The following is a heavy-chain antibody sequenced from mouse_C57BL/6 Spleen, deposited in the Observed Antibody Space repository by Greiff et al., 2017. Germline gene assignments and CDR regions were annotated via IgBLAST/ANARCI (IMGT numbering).Heavy chain of an antibody. V-gene: IGHV1-69*01. CDR3: ARDVDRGFAY. D-gene: IGHD3-3*01. CDR2: IDPSDSYT. CDR1: GYTFTSYW. J-gene: IGHJ3*01. Sequence: QVQLKQPGAELVMPGASVKLSCKASGYTFTSYWMHWVKQRPGQGLEWIGEIDPSDSYTNYNQKFKGKSTLTVDKSSSTAYMQLSSLTSEDSAVYYCARDVDRGFAYWGQGTLVTVSA.